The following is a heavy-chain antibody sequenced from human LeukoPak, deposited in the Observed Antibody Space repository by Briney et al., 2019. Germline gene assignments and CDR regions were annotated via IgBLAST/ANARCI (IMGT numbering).Heavy chain of an antibody. V-gene: IGHV3-74*01. D-gene: IGHD4-17*01. Sequence: GSLRLSCAGSASTFSTYWMRWVRQAPGKGLVWVSRINIDGTGTTYADSVKGRFTISRDNAKNTLYLEMNSLRAEDTAVYFCTRGASGELHWGQGTLVTVSS. CDR3: TRGASGELH. J-gene: IGHJ4*02. CDR2: INIDGTGT. CDR1: ASTFSTYW.